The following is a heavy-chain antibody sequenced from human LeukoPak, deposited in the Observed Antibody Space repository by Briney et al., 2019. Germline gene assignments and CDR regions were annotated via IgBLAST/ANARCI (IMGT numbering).Heavy chain of an antibody. CDR2: ISSSGSTI. CDR3: ARAPSNAHFGY. V-gene: IGHV3-48*03. J-gene: IGHJ4*02. D-gene: IGHD3-3*02. CDR1: GFTFSSYE. Sequence: GGSLRLSCAASGFTFSSYEMNWVRQAPGKGLEWVSYISSSGSTIYYADSVKGRFTISRDNSNNTVYLQMNSLRAEDTAVYYCARAPSNAHFGYWGQGTLVTVSS.